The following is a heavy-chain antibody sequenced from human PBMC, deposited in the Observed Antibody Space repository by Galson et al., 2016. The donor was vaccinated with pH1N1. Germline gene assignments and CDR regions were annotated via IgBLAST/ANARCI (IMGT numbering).Heavy chain of an antibody. CDR3: ARGEGRAVAGTTD. D-gene: IGHD6-13*01. J-gene: IGHJ4*01. V-gene: IGHV1-2*06. Sequence: SVKVSCKASGYRFRDYYVHWVRQAPRHGLEWIGRVDPKTGGTKSGQKFQGRATMTSDTSITTGYMELTRLKSDDTALYYCARGEGRAVAGTTDWGQGTLVTVSS. CDR2: VDPKTGGT. CDR1: GYRFRDYY.